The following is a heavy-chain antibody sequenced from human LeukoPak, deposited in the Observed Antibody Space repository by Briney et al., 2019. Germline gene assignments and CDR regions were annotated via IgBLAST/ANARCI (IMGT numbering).Heavy chain of an antibody. Sequence: SETLSLTCTVSGGSISSGSYYWSWIRQPAGKGLEWIGRIYTSGSTNYNPSLKSRVTISVDTSKNQFSLKLSSMTAADTAVYYCARMVSIAARQLQYYYYYMDVWGKGTTVTVSS. CDR1: GGSISSGSYY. CDR2: IYTSGST. D-gene: IGHD6-6*01. J-gene: IGHJ6*03. CDR3: ARMVSIAARQLQYYYYYMDV. V-gene: IGHV4-61*02.